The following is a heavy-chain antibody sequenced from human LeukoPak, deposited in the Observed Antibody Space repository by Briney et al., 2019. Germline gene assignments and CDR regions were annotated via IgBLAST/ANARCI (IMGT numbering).Heavy chain of an antibody. Sequence: SVKVSCKASGGTFSSYAISWVRQAPGQGLEWMGRIIPILGIANYAQKFQGRVTITADKSTGTAYMELSSLGSEDTAVYYCARYRTIFGVVTSYYYGMDVWGQGTTVTVSS. CDR3: ARYRTIFGVVTSYYYGMDV. J-gene: IGHJ6*02. D-gene: IGHD3-3*01. CDR1: GGTFSSYA. V-gene: IGHV1-69*04. CDR2: IIPILGIA.